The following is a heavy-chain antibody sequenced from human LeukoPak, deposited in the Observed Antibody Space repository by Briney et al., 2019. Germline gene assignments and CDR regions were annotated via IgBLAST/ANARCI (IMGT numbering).Heavy chain of an antibody. D-gene: IGHD2-2*01. CDR1: GYTFTSYD. J-gene: IGHJ4*02. CDR3: ARAYCSSTSCYLYYFDY. Sequence: ASVKVSCKASGYTFTSYDINWVRQATGQGLEWMGWMNPNSGNTGYAQKFQGRVTITRNTSISTAYMELSSLRSEDTAVYYCARAYCSSTSCYLYYFDYWGQGTLVTVSS. CDR2: MNPNSGNT. V-gene: IGHV1-8*03.